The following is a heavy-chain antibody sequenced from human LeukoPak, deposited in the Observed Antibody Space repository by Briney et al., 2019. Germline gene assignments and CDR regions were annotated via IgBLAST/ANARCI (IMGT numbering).Heavy chain of an antibody. Sequence: GESPKISCKGSGYSFTSYWIGWVRQMPGKGLEWMGIIYPGDSDTRYSPSFQGQVTISADKSISTAYLQWSSLKASDTAMYYCARNGHYYYYGMDVWGQGTTVTVSS. CDR2: IYPGDSDT. CDR1: GYSFTSYW. CDR3: ARNGHYYYYGMDV. D-gene: IGHD2-8*01. V-gene: IGHV5-51*01. J-gene: IGHJ6*02.